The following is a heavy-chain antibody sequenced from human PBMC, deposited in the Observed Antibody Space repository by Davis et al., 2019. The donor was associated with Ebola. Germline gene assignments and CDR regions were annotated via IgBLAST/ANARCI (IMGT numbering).Heavy chain of an antibody. CDR1: GYTFTSYD. Sequence: ASVKVSCKASGYTFTSYDINWVRQAPGQGLEWMGWMSPNSGTTGHAQNFRGRVTMTRDTSISTAYMELSSLRFEDTAVYYCARGRDSGWPFDYWGQGTLVSVSS. J-gene: IGHJ4*02. CDR3: ARGRDSGWPFDY. V-gene: IGHV1-8*01. D-gene: IGHD6-19*01. CDR2: MSPNSGTT.